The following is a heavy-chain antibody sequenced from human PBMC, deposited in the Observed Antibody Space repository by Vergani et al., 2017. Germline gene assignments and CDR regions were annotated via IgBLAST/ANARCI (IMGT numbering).Heavy chain of an antibody. CDR3: ARLPHDSSGYYYQVDDY. D-gene: IGHD3-22*01. J-gene: IGHJ4*02. CDR1: GGSFSGYY. Sequence: QVQLQESGPGLVKPSQTLSLTCAVYGGSFSGYYWSWIRQPPGKGLEWIGEINHSGSTNYNPSLKSRVTISVDTSKNQFSLKLSSVTAADTAVYYCARLPHDSSGYYYQVDDYWGQGTLVTVSS. V-gene: IGHV4-34*09. CDR2: INHSGST.